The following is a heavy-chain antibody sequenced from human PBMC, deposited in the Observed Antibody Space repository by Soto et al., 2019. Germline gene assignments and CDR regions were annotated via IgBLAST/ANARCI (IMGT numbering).Heavy chain of an antibody. CDR2: IYYSGST. V-gene: IGHV4-59*01. J-gene: IGHJ3*02. Sequence: SETLSLTCTVSSGSMSGYYWNWIRQPPGKGLEWIGYIYYSGSTNYNPSLESRVTISVDTSKNQFSLKLSSVTAADTAVYYCARAGDYDFWSGYSNDAFDIWGQGTMVTVSS. CDR1: SGSMSGYY. D-gene: IGHD3-3*01. CDR3: ARAGDYDFWSGYSNDAFDI.